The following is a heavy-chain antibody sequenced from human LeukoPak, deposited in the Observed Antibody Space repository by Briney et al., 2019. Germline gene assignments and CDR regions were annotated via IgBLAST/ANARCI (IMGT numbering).Heavy chain of an antibody. CDR1: GFTFSSYS. J-gene: IGHJ6*02. Sequence: PGGSLRLSCVASGFTFSSYSMNWVSQAPGKGLEWVSATSSRSNYIYYADSVKGRFAISRDNAKNSLYVQMNSLRAEDTAVYYCARIVAAAPYGMDVWGQGTTVTVSS. V-gene: IGHV3-21*01. CDR3: ARIVAAAPYGMDV. D-gene: IGHD6-25*01. CDR2: TSSRSNYI.